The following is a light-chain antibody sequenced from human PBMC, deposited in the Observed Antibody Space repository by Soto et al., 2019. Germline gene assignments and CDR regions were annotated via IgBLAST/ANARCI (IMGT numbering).Light chain of an antibody. CDR3: AAWDDTLNGYV. J-gene: IGLJ1*01. CDR2: RNN. CDR1: SSSIRSNS. V-gene: IGLV1-47*01. Sequence: QSVLTQPPSASGTPGQRVTISCSGGSSSIRSNSVYWYQHVPGTAPKLLIYRNNERPSGVPDRFSGSKSGTSASLAISGLRSEDEADYYCAAWDDTLNGYVFGTGTKVTVL.